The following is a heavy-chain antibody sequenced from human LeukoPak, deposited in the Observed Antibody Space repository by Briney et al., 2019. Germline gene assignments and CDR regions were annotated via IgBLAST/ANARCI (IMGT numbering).Heavy chain of an antibody. CDR3: ARRYSYGSFDY. CDR2: IYSGGGT. D-gene: IGHD5-18*01. Sequence: GGSLRLSCAASGLTFSSHWMHWVRQAPGKGLEWVSVIYSGGGTYYADSVKGRFTISRDNSKNMLYLQMNSLRAEDTAVYYCARRYSYGSFDYWGQGTLVTVSS. J-gene: IGHJ4*02. CDR1: GLTFSSHW. V-gene: IGHV3-53*01.